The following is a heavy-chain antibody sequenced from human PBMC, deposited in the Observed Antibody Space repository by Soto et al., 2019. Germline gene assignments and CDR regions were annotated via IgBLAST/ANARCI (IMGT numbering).Heavy chain of an antibody. D-gene: IGHD3-16*01. J-gene: IGHJ4*02. Sequence: EVQLVQSGAEGKKPGTTVKISCKGSGYTFTDYFIHWVHQAPEEGLEWLGLVDPENGAAVYAEKFQGRVSIYADTSTDTAYMILSNLTSEDTAFYYCATGDRRLRVGRCAYWGQGTLVTVSS. CDR1: GYTFTDYF. V-gene: IGHV1-69-2*01. CDR2: VDPENGAA. CDR3: ATGDRRLRVGRCAY.